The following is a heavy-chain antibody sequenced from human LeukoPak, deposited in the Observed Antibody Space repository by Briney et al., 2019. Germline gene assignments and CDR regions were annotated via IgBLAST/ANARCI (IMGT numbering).Heavy chain of an antibody. V-gene: IGHV3-23*01. D-gene: IGHD2-15*01. CDR2: IGSAGNT. CDR1: GFTFSTYA. CDR3: AKGSSHFDF. J-gene: IGHJ4*02. Sequence: GGSLRLSCAASGFTFSTYAMSWVRQAPGQGLEWVSAIGSAGNTFYADSVKGRFTMSRDNSKNTLYLQMNSLRAEDTAVYYCAKGSSHFDFWGQGTLVTVSS.